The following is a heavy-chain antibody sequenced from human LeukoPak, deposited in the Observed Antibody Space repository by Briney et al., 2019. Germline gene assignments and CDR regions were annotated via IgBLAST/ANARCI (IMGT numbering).Heavy chain of an antibody. CDR3: AKETRVAGWYSDY. V-gene: IGHV3-23*01. Sequence: HPRGSLRLSCAASGFTSSSYPMSWVRQAPGKGLEWVSSINDSGGNTYNADSVKGRFTISRDNSKNTLYLQMYSLRAEDTAVYYCAKETRVAGWYSDYWGQGTLVAVSS. CDR1: GFTSSSYP. D-gene: IGHD6-19*01. J-gene: IGHJ4*02. CDR2: INDSGGNT.